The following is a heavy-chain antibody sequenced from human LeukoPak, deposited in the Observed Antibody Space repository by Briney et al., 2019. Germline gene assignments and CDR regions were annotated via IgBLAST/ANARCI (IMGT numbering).Heavy chain of an antibody. D-gene: IGHD4-23*01. CDR3: AKDMTTVVTPISYYYYMDV. V-gene: IGHV3-30*02. CDR2: IRYDGSNK. J-gene: IGHJ6*03. CDR1: GFTFSSYG. Sequence: GGSLRLSCAASGFTFSSYGMHWVRQAPGKGLEWVAFIRYDGSNKYYADSVKGRFTISRDNSKNTLYLQMNSLRAEDTAVYYCAKDMTTVVTPISYYYYMDVWGKGTTVTISS.